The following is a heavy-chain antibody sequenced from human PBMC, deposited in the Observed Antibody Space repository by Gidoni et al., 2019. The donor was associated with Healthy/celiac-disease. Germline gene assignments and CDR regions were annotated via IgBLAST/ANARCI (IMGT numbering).Heavy chain of an antibody. Sequence: EVQLVESGGGLVQPGRSLRLSCTASGFTFGDYAMSWVRQAPGKGLEWVGFIRSKAYGGTTEYAASVKGRFTISRDDSKSIAYLQMNSLKTEDTAVYYCTRVGSYGDPTYGAFDIWGQGTMVTVSS. J-gene: IGHJ3*02. V-gene: IGHV3-49*04. CDR3: TRVGSYGDPTYGAFDI. CDR2: IRSKAYGGTT. D-gene: IGHD4-17*01. CDR1: GFTFGDYA.